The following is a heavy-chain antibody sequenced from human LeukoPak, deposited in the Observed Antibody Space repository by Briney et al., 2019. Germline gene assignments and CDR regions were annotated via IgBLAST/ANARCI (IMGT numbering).Heavy chain of an antibody. CDR1: GFTFSSYG. CDR2: ISFDGSNK. V-gene: IGHV3-30*18. D-gene: IGHD3-16*01. CDR3: AKDLGDDDLWYLDL. J-gene: IGHJ2*01. Sequence: GGSLRLSCAASGFTFSSYGMHWVRQAPGKGLEWMAVISFDGSNKYYTDSVKGRFTISRDNSKNTLYLQMNSLRAEDTAVYYCAKDLGDDDLWYLDLWGRGTLVTVSS.